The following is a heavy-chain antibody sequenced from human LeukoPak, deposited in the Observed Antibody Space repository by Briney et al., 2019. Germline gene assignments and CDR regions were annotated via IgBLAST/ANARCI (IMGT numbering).Heavy chain of an antibody. D-gene: IGHD2-15*01. V-gene: IGHV3-30*04. CDR1: GFTFSSYA. CDR2: ISYDGSNK. J-gene: IGHJ5*02. Sequence: PGGSLRLPCAASGFTFSSYAMHWVRQAPGKGLEWVAVISYDGSNKYYADSVKGRFTISRDNAKNSLYLQMNSLRAEDTAVYYCARGLRRHGPFDPWGQGTLVTVSS. CDR3: ARGLRRHGPFDP.